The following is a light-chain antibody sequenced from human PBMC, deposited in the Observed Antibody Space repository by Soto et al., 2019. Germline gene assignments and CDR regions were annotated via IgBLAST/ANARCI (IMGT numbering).Light chain of an antibody. V-gene: IGKV1-5*03. CDR1: QDVSQW. Sequence: DIHMTQSPSTLSASVGATVTITCRASQDVSQWLAWYQERPGKPPKLLIYKASSLERVVPSRFRGRGSETEFTLTIRDLQPDDVATYYCQHYDSYPYTFGQGTRLEIK. CDR2: KAS. J-gene: IGKJ2*01. CDR3: QHYDSYPYT.